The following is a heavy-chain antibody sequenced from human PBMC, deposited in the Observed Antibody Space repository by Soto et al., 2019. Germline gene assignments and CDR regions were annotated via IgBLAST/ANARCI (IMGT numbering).Heavy chain of an antibody. D-gene: IGHD2-15*01. V-gene: IGHV3-30*03. CDR2: ISYDGSNK. Sequence: GGSLRLSCAASGFTFSSYGMHWVRQAPGKGLEWVAVISYDGSNKYYADSVKGRFTISRDNSKNTLYLQMNSLRAEDTAVYYCAPSLVVSGAFDIWGQGTMVTVSS. J-gene: IGHJ3*02. CDR3: APSLVVSGAFDI. CDR1: GFTFSSYG.